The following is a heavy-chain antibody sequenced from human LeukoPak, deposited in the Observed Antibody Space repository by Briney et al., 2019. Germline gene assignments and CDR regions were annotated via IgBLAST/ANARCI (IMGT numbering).Heavy chain of an antibody. Sequence: PSETLSLTCTVSGGSISSYYWSWIRQPPGKGLEWIGYIYYSGSTNYNPSLKSRVTISVDTSKNQFSLKLSSVTAADTAVYYCARVGLSAGATMSDAFDIWGQGTMVTVSS. D-gene: IGHD1-26*01. V-gene: IGHV4-59*01. CDR1: GGSISSYY. J-gene: IGHJ3*02. CDR2: IYYSGST. CDR3: ARVGLSAGATMSDAFDI.